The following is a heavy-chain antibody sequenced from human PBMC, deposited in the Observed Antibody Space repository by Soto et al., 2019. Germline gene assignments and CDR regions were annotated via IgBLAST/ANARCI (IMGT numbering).Heavy chain of an antibody. CDR3: AKGRIAVAAPYNWFDP. J-gene: IGHJ5*02. Sequence: GGSMRLSCAASGFTFSSYAMSWVRQAPGKGLEWVSTITGGGDNTHYADSVKGRFTISRDNSKNTLSLQMNRLRVEDTAVYHCAKGRIAVAAPYNWFDPWGQGTLVTVSS. CDR2: ITGGGDNT. CDR1: GFTFSSYA. V-gene: IGHV3-23*01. D-gene: IGHD6-19*01.